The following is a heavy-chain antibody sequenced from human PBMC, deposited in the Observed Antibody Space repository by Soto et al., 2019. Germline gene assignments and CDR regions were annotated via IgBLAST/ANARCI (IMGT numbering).Heavy chain of an antibody. J-gene: IGHJ4*02. CDR2: ISGSGGST. V-gene: IGHV3-23*01. CDR3: AKVPYYDILTGYYNFDD. CDR1: GFTFSSYA. D-gene: IGHD3-9*01. Sequence: GGSLRLSCAASGFTFSSYAMSWVRQAPGKGLEWVSVISGSGGSTYYADSVKGRFTISRDNSKNTLYLQMNSLRAEDTAVYYCAKVPYYDILTGYYNFDDWGQGTLVTVSS.